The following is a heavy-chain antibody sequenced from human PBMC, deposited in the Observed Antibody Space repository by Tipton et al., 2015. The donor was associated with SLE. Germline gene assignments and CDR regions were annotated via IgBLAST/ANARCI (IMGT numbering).Heavy chain of an antibody. CDR3: AREDYYSYYYMDV. J-gene: IGHJ6*03. V-gene: IGHV3-30*19. CDR1: GFTFNRYA. D-gene: IGHD3-10*01. CDR2: IRYDGTKE. Sequence: RSLRLSCSASGFTFNRYAMHWVRQAPGKGLEWVALIRYDGTKEFYSESVKGRFSISRDNSKNMVYLQMNALTPEDAAMYYCAREDYYSYYYMDVWGKGTTVTVSS.